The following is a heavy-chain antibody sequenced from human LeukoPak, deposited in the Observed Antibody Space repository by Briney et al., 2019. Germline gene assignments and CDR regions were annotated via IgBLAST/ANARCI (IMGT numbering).Heavy chain of an antibody. J-gene: IGHJ4*02. D-gene: IGHD5-18*01. Sequence: PSETLSLTCTVSGGSISSYYWSWIRQPPGKGLEWIGYIQNTGSTNYNPSLKSRVTISVDTSKNQFSLKLSSVTAADTAVYYCARSRGYSYVNGPYYFDYWGQGTLVTVSS. CDR2: IQNTGST. V-gene: IGHV4-59*01. CDR1: GGSISSYY. CDR3: ARSRGYSYVNGPYYFDY.